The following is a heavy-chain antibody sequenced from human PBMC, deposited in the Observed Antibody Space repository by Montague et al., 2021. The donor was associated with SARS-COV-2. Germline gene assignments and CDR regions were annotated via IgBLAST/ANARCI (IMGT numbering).Heavy chain of an antibody. J-gene: IGHJ6*02. CDR3: ARVGRQQLVRLSGMDV. D-gene: IGHD6-13*01. Sequence: SETLSLTCTVSGGSISTNCYYWGWLRQPQGQELDWFRCYYYSGNSYSNLSLQGPVTISVDTSKNQFSLKLSSVTAADTAVYYCARVGRQQLVRLSGMDVWGQGTTVTVSS. CDR1: GGSISTNCYY. V-gene: IGHV4-39*07. CDR2: YYYSGNS.